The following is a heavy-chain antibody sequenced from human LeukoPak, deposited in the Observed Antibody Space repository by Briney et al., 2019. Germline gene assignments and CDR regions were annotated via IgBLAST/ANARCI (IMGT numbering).Heavy chain of an antibody. Sequence: PGGSLRLSCVASGFAVGSNYMGWVRQAPGKGLEWVSLIYSGGAIRYADSVKGRFTISRDNSKNTLYLQMNSLRAEDTAVYYCAKDEGNWGQGTLVTVSS. CDR1: GFAVGSNY. D-gene: IGHD3-10*01. CDR2: IYSGGAI. V-gene: IGHV3-53*01. CDR3: AKDEGN. J-gene: IGHJ4*02.